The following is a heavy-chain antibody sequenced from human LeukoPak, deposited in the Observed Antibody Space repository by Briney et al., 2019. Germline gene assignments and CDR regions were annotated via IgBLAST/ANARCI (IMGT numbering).Heavy chain of an antibody. CDR2: IYYSGST. D-gene: IGHD1-26*01. V-gene: IGHV4-39*01. J-gene: IGHJ3*02. CDR3: ARPFFQSGDQEGHDAFDI. Sequence: SETLSLTCTVSGGSISSSSYYWGWIRQPPGKGLEWIGSIYYSGSTYYNPSLKSRVTISVDTSKSQFSLKLSSVTAADTAVYYCARPFFQSGDQEGHDAFDIWGQGTMVTVSS. CDR1: GGSISSSSYY.